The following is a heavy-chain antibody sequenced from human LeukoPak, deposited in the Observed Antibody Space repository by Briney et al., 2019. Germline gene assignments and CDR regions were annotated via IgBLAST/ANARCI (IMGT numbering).Heavy chain of an antibody. Sequence: GGSLRLSCAASGFTFSSYSMNWVRQAPGKGLEWVSYISSSGDAIYSADSVEGRFTISRDDAKNSLYLQMNSLRAEDTAVYYCARGVLYSNGWYMRGYFDYWVQGTLVSVSS. CDR3: ARGVLYSNGWYMRGYFDY. V-gene: IGHV3-48*04. J-gene: IGHJ4*02. D-gene: IGHD6-19*01. CDR1: GFTFSSYS. CDR2: ISSSGDAI.